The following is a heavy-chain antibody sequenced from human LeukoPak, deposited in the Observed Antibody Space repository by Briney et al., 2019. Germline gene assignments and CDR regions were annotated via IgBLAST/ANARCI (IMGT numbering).Heavy chain of an antibody. CDR2: INPSGGST. J-gene: IGHJ5*02. D-gene: IGHD3-10*01. V-gene: IGHV1-46*01. CDR1: GYTFTSYH. Sequence: ASVKVSCKASGYTFTSYHMHWVRQAPGQGLEWMGIINPSGGSTSYAQKFQGRVTMTRDTSTSTVYMELSSLRSEDTAVYYCARDPDGHGTMVRGVIITGFDPWGQGTLVTVSS. CDR3: ARDPDGHGTMVRGVIITGFDP.